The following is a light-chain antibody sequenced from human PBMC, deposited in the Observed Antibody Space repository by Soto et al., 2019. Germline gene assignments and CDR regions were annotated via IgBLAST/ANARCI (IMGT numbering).Light chain of an antibody. Sequence: SYELTQPPSVSVSPGQTASITCSGDKLGDKYACWYQQKPGQSPVLVIYQDSKRPSGIPERFSGSNSGNTATLTISGTQAMDEADYYCQAWDSSTAPNYVFGTGTKSPS. V-gene: IGLV3-1*01. CDR3: QAWDSSTAPNYV. J-gene: IGLJ1*01. CDR2: QDS. CDR1: KLGDKY.